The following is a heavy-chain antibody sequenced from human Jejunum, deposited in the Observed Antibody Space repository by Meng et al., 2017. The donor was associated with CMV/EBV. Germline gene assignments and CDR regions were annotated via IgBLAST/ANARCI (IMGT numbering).Heavy chain of an antibody. V-gene: IGHV1-2*06. CDR3: AHQAVAGTRGWFDP. J-gene: IGHJ5*02. Sequence: QVQLVQSGAGVTKPGASVKVSCKASGYTFTGYYMHWVRQAPGQGLEWMGRINPNSGGTNYAQKFQGRVTMTRDTSISTAYMELSRLRSDDTAVYYCAHQAVAGTRGWFDPWGQGTLVNGAS. CDR1: GYTFTGYY. D-gene: IGHD6-19*01. CDR2: INPNSGGT.